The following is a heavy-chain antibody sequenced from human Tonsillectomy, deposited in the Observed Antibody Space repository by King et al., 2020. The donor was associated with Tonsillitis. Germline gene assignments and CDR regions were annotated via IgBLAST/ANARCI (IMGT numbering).Heavy chain of an antibody. CDR1: GGTFSSYA. CDR3: ARDYYDSSGYWFDY. V-gene: IGHV1-69*01. CDR2: LIPLFGTA. D-gene: IGHD3-22*01. J-gene: IGHJ4*02. Sequence: QLVQSGAEVKKPGSSVKVSCKASGGTFSSYAISWVRQAPGQGLEWMGGLIPLFGTANYAQKFQGRITIIADESTRTASMELSSLRSEDTAVYYCARDYYDSSGYWFDYWGQGILVTVSS.